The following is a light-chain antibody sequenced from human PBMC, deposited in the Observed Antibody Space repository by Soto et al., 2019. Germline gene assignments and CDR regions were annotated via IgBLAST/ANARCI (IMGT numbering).Light chain of an antibody. CDR2: LGS. Sequence: DIELTQSPLSLPVTPGEPASLSCRSSQSLLHSNGYNYLDWYLQKPGQSPQLLIYLGSNRASGVPDRFSGSGSGTDFTLKIRRLEAEDVGVYYCMQALQTPTFGGGTKVEIK. CDR3: MQALQTPT. CDR1: QSLLHSNGYNY. V-gene: IGKV2-28*01. J-gene: IGKJ4*01.